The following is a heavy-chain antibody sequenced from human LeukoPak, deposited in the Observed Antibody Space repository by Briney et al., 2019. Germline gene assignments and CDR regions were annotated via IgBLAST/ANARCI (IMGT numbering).Heavy chain of an antibody. CDR3: ARRRRGKDSPSSYCHMDV. CDR1: GDSVRTGLHY. Sequence: SETLSLTCTVSGDSVRTGLHYYRWLPPPTGEGREWSGCTQYSGSTHYTSSLRSRLIISLDTSKNQVSLNVTSVTAADTAVYYCARRRRGKDSPSSYCHMDVWGTGTPVTVSS. CDR2: TQYSGST. J-gene: IGHJ6*03. D-gene: IGHD1-26*01. V-gene: IGHV4-31*03.